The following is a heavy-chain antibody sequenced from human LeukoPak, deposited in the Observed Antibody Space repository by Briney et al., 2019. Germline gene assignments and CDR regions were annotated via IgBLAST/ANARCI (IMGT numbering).Heavy chain of an antibody. CDR2: INPKTGGA. D-gene: IGHD3-10*01. Sequence: ASVKVSCKTSGYTFTDYYMYWVRQAPGQGLEYMGGINPKTGGAKYAQKFHGRVTITRDTSISTAYIEVNRLTADDTAVYYCVPQGRVPMYFDYWGQGTLVIVSS. CDR1: GYTFTDYY. V-gene: IGHV1-2*02. CDR3: VPQGRVPMYFDY. J-gene: IGHJ4*02.